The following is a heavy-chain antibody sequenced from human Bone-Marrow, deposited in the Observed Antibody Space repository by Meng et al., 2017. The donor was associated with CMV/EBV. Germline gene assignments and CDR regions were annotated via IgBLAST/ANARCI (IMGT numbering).Heavy chain of an antibody. J-gene: IGHJ6*02. CDR2: MNPNSGNT. V-gene: IGHV1-8*02. Sequence: ASVKVSCKASGYTFTNYYMHWVRQATGQGLEWMGWMNPNSGNTGYAQKFQGRVTMTRNTSISTAYMELSSLRSEDTAVYYCARHIYDPYYYGMDVWGQGTTVTVSS. D-gene: IGHD3-3*01. CDR3: ARHIYDPYYYGMDV. CDR1: GYTFTNYY.